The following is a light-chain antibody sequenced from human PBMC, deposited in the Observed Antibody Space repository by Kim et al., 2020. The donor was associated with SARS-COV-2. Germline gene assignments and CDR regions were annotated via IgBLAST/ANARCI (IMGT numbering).Light chain of an antibody. Sequence: SQGERATISCRASQSVSNYLAWYQQKRGQAPRLLIYYASTRATGIPARFSGSGSGTDFTLTISNLEPEDFAVYYCQQRSSWPPYSFGQGTKLEI. V-gene: IGKV3-11*01. CDR3: QQRSSWPPYS. J-gene: IGKJ2*03. CDR2: YAS. CDR1: QSVSNY.